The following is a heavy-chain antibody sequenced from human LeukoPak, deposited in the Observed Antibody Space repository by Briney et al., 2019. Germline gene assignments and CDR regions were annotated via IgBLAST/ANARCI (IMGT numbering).Heavy chain of an antibody. CDR1: GFSLRRYA. Sequence: PGGSLRLSCAASGFSLRRYAMYWVRQAPGKGLEWVAIVSFDGRNRYCADSVKGRFTISRDNSKNTLYLQMNSLRAEDTAVYYCAKDRRYCSGGSCYSEYYFDYWSQGTLVTVSS. CDR2: VSFDGRNR. J-gene: IGHJ4*02. CDR3: AKDRRYCSGGSCYSEYYFDY. D-gene: IGHD2-15*01. V-gene: IGHV3-30*04.